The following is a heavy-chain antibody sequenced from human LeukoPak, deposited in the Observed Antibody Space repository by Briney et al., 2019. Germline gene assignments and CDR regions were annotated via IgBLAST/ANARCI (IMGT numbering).Heavy chain of an antibody. D-gene: IGHD3-10*01. CDR1: GGTFSSYA. CDR2: IIPIFGTA. CDR3: ARDGSGWFDP. Sequence: SVKVSCKASGGTFSSYAISWVRQAPGQGLEWMGGIIPIFGTANYAQKFQGRVTITTDESTSTAYMELSSLRSEDTAVYYWARDGSGWFDPWGQGTLVTVSS. V-gene: IGHV1-69*05. J-gene: IGHJ5*02.